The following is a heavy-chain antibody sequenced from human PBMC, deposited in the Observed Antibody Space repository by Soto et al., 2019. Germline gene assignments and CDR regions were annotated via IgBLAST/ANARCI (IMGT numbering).Heavy chain of an antibody. CDR3: AMDFSWHDITIFGVVTNGMDV. J-gene: IGHJ6*02. CDR2: ISSSSFTI. D-gene: IGHD3-3*01. V-gene: IGHV3-48*01. Sequence: GGSLRLSCAASGFRFSDYSMNWVRQAPGRGLEWVSYISSSSFTIHYADSVEGRFAISRDNAKNSLYLQMNSLRAEDTAVYYCAMDFSWHDITIFGVVTNGMDVWGQGTTVTVSS. CDR1: GFRFSDYS.